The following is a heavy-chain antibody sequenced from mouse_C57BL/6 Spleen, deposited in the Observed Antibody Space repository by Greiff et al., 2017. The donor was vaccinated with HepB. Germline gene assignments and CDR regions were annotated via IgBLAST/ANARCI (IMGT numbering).Heavy chain of an antibody. V-gene: IGHV5-6*01. J-gene: IGHJ2*01. CDR2: ISSGGSYT. CDR1: GFTFSSYG. Sequence: EVMLVESGGDLVKPGGSLKLSCAASGFTFSSYGMSWVRQTPDKRLEWVATISSGGSYTYYPDSVKGRFTISRDNAKNTLYLQMSSLKSEDTAMYYCARHPSYFDYWGQGTTLTVSS. CDR3: ARHPSYFDY.